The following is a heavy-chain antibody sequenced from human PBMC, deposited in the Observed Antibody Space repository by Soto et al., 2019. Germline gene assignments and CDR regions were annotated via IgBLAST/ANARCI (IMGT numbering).Heavy chain of an antibody. V-gene: IGHV3-21*01. CDR1: GFTFSSYS. CDR3: ARDQRYSGYDLSY. CDR2: ISSSSSYI. D-gene: IGHD5-12*01. J-gene: IGHJ4*02. Sequence: PGGSLRLSCAASGFTFSSYSMNWVRQAPGKGLEWVSSISSSSSYIYYADSVKGRFTISRDNAKNSLYLQMNSLRAEDTAVYYCARDQRYSGYDLSYWGQGTLVTVSS.